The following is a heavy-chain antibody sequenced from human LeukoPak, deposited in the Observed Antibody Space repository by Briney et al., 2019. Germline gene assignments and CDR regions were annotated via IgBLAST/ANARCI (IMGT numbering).Heavy chain of an antibody. D-gene: IGHD3-22*01. J-gene: IGHJ4*02. CDR3: AKDRYYYDSSGYYSRH. V-gene: IGHV3-23*01. Sequence: PGGSLRLSCAASGFTFSNAWMSWVRQAPGKGLEWVSAISGSGGSTYYADSVKGRFTISRDNSKNTLYLQMNSLRAEDTAVYYCAKDRYYYDSSGYYSRHWGQGTLVTVSS. CDR1: GFTFSNAW. CDR2: ISGSGGST.